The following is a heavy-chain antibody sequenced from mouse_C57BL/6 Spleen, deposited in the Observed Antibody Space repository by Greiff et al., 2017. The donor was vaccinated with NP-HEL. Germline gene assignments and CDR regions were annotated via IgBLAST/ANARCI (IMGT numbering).Heavy chain of an antibody. CDR3: ARRGDYAFDY. D-gene: IGHD2-4*01. Sequence: QVQLKQPGAELVRPGSSVKLSCKASGYTFTSYWMDWVKQRPGQGLEWIGNIYPSDSETHYNQKFKDKATLTVDKSSSTAYMQLSSLTSEDSAVYYCARRGDYAFDYWGQGTTLTVSS. CDR1: GYTFTSYW. V-gene: IGHV1-61*01. CDR2: IYPSDSET. J-gene: IGHJ2*01.